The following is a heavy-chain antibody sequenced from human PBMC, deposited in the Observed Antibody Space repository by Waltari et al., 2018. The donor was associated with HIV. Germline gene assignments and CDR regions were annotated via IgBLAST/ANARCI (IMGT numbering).Heavy chain of an antibody. CDR2: MNPKSGNV. J-gene: IGHJ5*01. CDR1: GDTFSNYD. CDR3: VRNRAAARYFDS. V-gene: IGHV1-8*01. D-gene: IGHD6-13*01. Sequence: SGDTFSNYDINWVRQATGQGLEWMGWMNPKSGNVGCAQRFQGRLTMTRDTSIKTAYMELGSLGSEDTALYFCVRNRAAARYFDSWGQGTLVSVSS.